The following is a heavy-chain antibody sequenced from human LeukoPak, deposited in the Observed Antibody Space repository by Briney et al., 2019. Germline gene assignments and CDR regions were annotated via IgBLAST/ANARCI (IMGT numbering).Heavy chain of an antibody. Sequence: GGSLRLSCAASGFIFSAYDMHWVRQAPGKGLEYVSAIGSNGHNTYYANSVKGRFTISRDNSKNTLFLQMGNLRPEDMAVYYCARIGAASESDNWGQGTLVTVSS. CDR3: ARIGAASESDN. V-gene: IGHV3-64*01. J-gene: IGHJ4*02. D-gene: IGHD6-13*01. CDR2: IGSNGHNT. CDR1: GFIFSAYD.